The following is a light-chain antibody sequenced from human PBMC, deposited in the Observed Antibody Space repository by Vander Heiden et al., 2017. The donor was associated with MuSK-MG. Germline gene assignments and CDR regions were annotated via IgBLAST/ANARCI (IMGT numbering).Light chain of an antibody. J-gene: IGKJ2*01. Sequence: SQSVSSNYLVWYQQKPGQAPRLLIYDASSRATGIPDRFSGSGSGTEFTLTISRLEPEDFAVYYCQQYGSPYPFGQGTHLEF. V-gene: IGKV3-20*01. CDR2: DAS. CDR3: QQYGSPYP. CDR1: QSVSSNY.